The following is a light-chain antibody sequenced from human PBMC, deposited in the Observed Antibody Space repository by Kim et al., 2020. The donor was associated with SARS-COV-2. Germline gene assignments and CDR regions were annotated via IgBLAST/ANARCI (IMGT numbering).Light chain of an antibody. CDR3: QACDSSTVV. CDR2: QDS. CDR1: KLGDKY. Sequence: SVSPGQTASITCSGDKLGDKYACWYQQKPGQSPVLVLYQDSKRPSGIPERFSGSNSGNTATLTISGTQAMDEADYYCQACDSSTVVFGGGTQLTVL. V-gene: IGLV3-1*01. J-gene: IGLJ2*01.